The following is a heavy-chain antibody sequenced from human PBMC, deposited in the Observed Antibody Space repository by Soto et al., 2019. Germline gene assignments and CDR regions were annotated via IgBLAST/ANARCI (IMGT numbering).Heavy chain of an antibody. CDR3: ALEALWLGELLYENAFDI. J-gene: IGHJ3*02. V-gene: IGHV3-23*01. Sequence: GGSLRLSCAASGFTFSSYAMSWVRQAPGKGLEWVSAISGSGGSTYYADSVKGRFTISRDNSKNTLYLQMNSLRAEDTAVYYCALEALWLGELLYENAFDIWGQGTMVTVSS. D-gene: IGHD3-10*01. CDR1: GFTFSSYA. CDR2: ISGSGGST.